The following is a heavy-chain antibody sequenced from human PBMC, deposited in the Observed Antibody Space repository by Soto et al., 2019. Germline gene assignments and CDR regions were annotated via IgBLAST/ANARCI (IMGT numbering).Heavy chain of an antibody. CDR2: IDDSGST. CDR1: GGSISNYF. J-gene: IGHJ4*02. D-gene: IGHD3-3*01. Sequence: SETLSLTCTVSGGSISNYFCNWIRQPAGKGLEWIGRIDDSGSTNYNPSLKSRNTKSANKSKNQFSLKLNSVTASDSAVYYCARGGQDFWSGPFDYWGQGALVTVSS. CDR3: ARGGQDFWSGPFDY. V-gene: IGHV4-4*07.